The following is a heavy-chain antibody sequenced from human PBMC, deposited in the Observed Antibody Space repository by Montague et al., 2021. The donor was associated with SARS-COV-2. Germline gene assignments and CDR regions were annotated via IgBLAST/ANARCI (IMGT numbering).Heavy chain of an antibody. Sequence: SETLSLTCAVSGGSFSGFYWNWVRQPPGAGLEWIGEINQSGSINYNPSLKSRVTILVDTSKNQFSLKLSSVTAADTAVYYCAGLDRDITIFGVVRGYFDLWGRGALVTVSS. D-gene: IGHD3-3*01. CDR3: AGLDRDITIFGVVRGYFDL. J-gene: IGHJ2*01. CDR1: GGSFSGFY. CDR2: INQSGSI. V-gene: IGHV4-34*01.